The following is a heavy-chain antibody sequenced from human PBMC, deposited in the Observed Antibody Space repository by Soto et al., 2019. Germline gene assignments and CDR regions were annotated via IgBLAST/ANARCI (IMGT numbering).Heavy chain of an antibody. V-gene: IGHV3-30-3*01. D-gene: IGHD3-10*01. CDR3: ASQDYYGSGWGWI. CDR1: GFTFSSYA. J-gene: IGHJ4*02. CDR2: ISYDGSNK. Sequence: QVQLVESGGGVVQPGRSLRLSCAASGFTFSSYAMHWVCQDPGKGLEWVAVISYDGSNKYYADSVKGRFTISRDNSKNTLYLQMNSLSAEDTAVYYCASQDYYGSGWGWIWGQGTLVTVSS.